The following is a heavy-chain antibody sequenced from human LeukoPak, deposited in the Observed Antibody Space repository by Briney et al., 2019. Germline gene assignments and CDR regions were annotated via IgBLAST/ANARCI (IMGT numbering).Heavy chain of an antibody. CDR1: GFTFSDYY. Sequence: PGGSLRLSCAASGFTFSDYYMSWIRQAPGKGLEWVSAISGSGGSTYYADSVKGRFTISRDNSKNMLYLQMNSLRAEDTAVYYCAKDRYSILDYWGQGTLVTVSS. D-gene: IGHD4-11*01. CDR3: AKDRYSILDY. J-gene: IGHJ4*02. V-gene: IGHV3-23*01. CDR2: ISGSGGST.